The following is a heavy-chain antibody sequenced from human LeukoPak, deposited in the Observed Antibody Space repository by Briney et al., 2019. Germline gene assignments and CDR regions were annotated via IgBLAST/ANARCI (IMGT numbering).Heavy chain of an antibody. CDR1: GGSISSGDYY. CDR3: ASPIVVVPAAFLDNYGMDV. V-gene: IGHV4-30-4*01. D-gene: IGHD2-2*01. CDR2: IYYSGST. Sequence: SETLSLTCTVSGGSISSGDYYWSWIRQPPGKGLEWIGYIYYSGSTYYNPSLKSRVTISVDTSKNQFSLKLSSVTAADTAVYYCASPIVVVPAAFLDNYGMDVWGRGTTVTVSS. J-gene: IGHJ6*02.